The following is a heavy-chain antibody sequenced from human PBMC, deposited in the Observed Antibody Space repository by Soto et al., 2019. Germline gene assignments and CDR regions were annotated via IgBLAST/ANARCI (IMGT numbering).Heavy chain of an antibody. CDR1: GFTFSSYA. CDR3: ARSSSSSGP. V-gene: IGHV3-23*01. J-gene: IGHJ4*02. Sequence: EVQLLESGGSFVQPGGSLRLSCAASGFTFSSYAMSWVRQGPGKGLEWVSAISDSGGSTYYADSVKGRFTISRDNSKSTLHLQMNSLRDEDTAMYYCARSSSSSGPWGQGTLVTVSS. CDR2: ISDSGGST. D-gene: IGHD6-6*01.